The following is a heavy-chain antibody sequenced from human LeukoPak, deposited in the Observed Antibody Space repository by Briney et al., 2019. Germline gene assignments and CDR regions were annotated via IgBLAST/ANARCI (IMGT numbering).Heavy chain of an antibody. V-gene: IGHV3-74*01. CDR1: GFTFSSYS. Sequence: GGSLRLSCAASGFTFSSYSMNWVRQAPGKGLVWVSRINSVGSSTNYADSVKGRFTISRDNTRNTLYLQMNSLRAEDTAVYYCARPMTTVYHYYYYMDVWGKGTTVTVSS. CDR3: ARPMTTVYHYYYYMDV. CDR2: INSVGSST. J-gene: IGHJ6*03. D-gene: IGHD4-11*01.